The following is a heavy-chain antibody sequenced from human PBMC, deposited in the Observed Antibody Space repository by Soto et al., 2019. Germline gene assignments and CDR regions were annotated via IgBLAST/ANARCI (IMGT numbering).Heavy chain of an antibody. V-gene: IGHV3-23*04. Sequence: DVQLVESGGGVVQPGGSLRLSCAASGFAFFSYSMSWVRQAPGKGREWGSFVSGPARFTYSADSVKGRFTIAGDNSKDTVYLEMNSLRAEDTGVYFCARVGQLSSSLYYFDFWGQGTLVTVSS. CDR2: VSGPARFT. J-gene: IGHJ4*02. CDR1: GFAFFSYS. CDR3: ARVGQLSSSLYYFDF. D-gene: IGHD6-6*01.